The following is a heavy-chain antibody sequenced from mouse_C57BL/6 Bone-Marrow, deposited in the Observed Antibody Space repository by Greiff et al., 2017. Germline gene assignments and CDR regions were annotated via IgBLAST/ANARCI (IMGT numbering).Heavy chain of an antibody. J-gene: IGHJ2*01. CDR2: IHPNSGST. D-gene: IGHD1-1*02. V-gene: IGHV1-64*01. CDR1: GYTFTSYW. CDR3: ASLGGYYFAY. Sequence: VQLQQPGAELVKPGASVKLSCKASGYTFTSYWMHWVKQRPGQGLEWIGMIHPNSGSTNYNEKFKSKATLTVDKSSSTAYMQLSSLTSEYSAVYYGASLGGYYFAYWGQGTTLTVSS.